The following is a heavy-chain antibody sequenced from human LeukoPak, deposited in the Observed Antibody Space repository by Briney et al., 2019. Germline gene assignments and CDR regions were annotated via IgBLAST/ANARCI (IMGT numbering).Heavy chain of an antibody. CDR1: GFTFSSYA. J-gene: IGHJ5*02. Sequence: GGSLRLSCAASGFTFSSYAMSWVRQAPGKGLEWVSVIYSGGSTYYADSVKGRFTISRDNSKNTLYLQMNSLRAEDTAVYYCAREPPYYYDSSGYSWGQGTLVTVSS. V-gene: IGHV3-66*01. CDR2: IYSGGST. CDR3: AREPPYYYDSSGYS. D-gene: IGHD3-22*01.